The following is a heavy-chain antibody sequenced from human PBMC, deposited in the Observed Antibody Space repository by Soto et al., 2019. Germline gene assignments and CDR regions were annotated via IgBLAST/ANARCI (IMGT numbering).Heavy chain of an antibody. D-gene: IGHD4-4*01. CDR2: INRNNDNT. CDR1: GFTFSYAW. CDR3: ATGSDYSNYVLWFDP. J-gene: IGHJ5*02. Sequence: GGSLRLSCAASGFTFSYAWINWLRQAPGQRLEWLGWINRNNDNTKYSEKFQGRVTISRDSSANTAYMELSGLKSEDTAIYYCATGSDYSNYVLWFDPRGQGTLVTVSS. V-gene: IGHV1-3*01.